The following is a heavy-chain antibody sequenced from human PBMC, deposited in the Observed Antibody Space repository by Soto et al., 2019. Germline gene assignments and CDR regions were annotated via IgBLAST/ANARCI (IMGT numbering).Heavy chain of an antibody. J-gene: IGHJ4*02. CDR1: GDSVSSNSAA. CDR3: ARDIEVAGNFDY. V-gene: IGHV6-1*01. Sequence: SQTLSLTCAISGDSVSSNSAAWNWIRQSPSRGLEWLGRTYYRSKWYNDYAVSVKSRITINPDTSKNRFSLQLNSMTPEDMAVYYCARDIEVAGNFDYWGQGTLVTVSS. D-gene: IGHD6-19*01. CDR2: TYYRSKWYN.